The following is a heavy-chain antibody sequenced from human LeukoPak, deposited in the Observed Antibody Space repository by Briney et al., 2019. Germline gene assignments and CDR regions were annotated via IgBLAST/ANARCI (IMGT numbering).Heavy chain of an antibody. CDR1: GFTFSSYS. CDR2: ISSSSSYI. V-gene: IGHV3-21*06. Sequence: PGGSLRLSCAASGFTFSSYSMNWVRQAPGKGLEWVSSISSSSSYIYYADSVKGRFTISRDNAKNSLYLQMNSLRAEDTAVYYCARREAATGKKYFQYWGQGTLVTVSS. J-gene: IGHJ1*01. CDR3: ARREAATGKKYFQY. D-gene: IGHD6-13*01.